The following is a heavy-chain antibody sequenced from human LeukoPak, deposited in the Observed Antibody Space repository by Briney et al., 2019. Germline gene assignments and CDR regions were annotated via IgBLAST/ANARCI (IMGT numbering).Heavy chain of an antibody. J-gene: IGHJ5*02. V-gene: IGHV3-23*01. CDR3: APGEVVPAAIKPLLWFDP. CDR1: GFTFSSYA. Sequence: PGGSLRLSCAASGFTFSSYAMSWVRQAPGKGLEWVSAISGSGGSTYYADSVKGRFTISRDNSKNTLYLQMNSLRAEDTAVYYCAPGEVVPAAIKPLLWFDPWGQGTLVTVSS. D-gene: IGHD2-2*01. CDR2: ISGSGGST.